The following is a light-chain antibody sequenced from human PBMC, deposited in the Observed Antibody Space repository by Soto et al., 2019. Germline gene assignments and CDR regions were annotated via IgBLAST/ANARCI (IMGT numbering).Light chain of an antibody. CDR1: QSVSSN. J-gene: IGKJ1*01. CDR2: GAS. Sequence: EIVMTQSPATLSVSPGERATLSCRASQSVSSNLAWYQQKPGQAPRLLIYGASTRATGIPARCSGSGSGTEFTLTISSLQSEDCAVYYCQHYNTWPRTFGQGTKVEIK. CDR3: QHYNTWPRT. V-gene: IGKV3-15*01.